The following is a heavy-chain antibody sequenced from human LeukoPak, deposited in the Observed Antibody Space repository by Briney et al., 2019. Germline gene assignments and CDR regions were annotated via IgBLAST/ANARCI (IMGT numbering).Heavy chain of an antibody. CDR2: VYYIGTT. D-gene: IGHD2-21*02. V-gene: IGHV4-39*01. J-gene: IGHJ4*02. CDR3: ARHRDFYFEY. CDR1: GGSISSYY. Sequence: SETLSLTCTVSGGSISSYYWGWIRQPPGKGLEWIGSVYYIGTTYYTPSLRSRVTISVDTSKNQFSLNLRSVTATDTAVYFCARHRDFYFEYWGPGTLVTVSS.